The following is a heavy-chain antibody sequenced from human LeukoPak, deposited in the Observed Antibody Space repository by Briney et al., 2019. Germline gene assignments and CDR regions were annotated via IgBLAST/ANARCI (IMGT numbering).Heavy chain of an antibody. CDR2: ISSNGGST. V-gene: IGHV3-64*01. CDR3: AKDPPFDY. J-gene: IGHJ4*02. CDR1: GFTFSSYA. Sequence: GGSLRLSCAGSGFTFSSYAMHWVRQAPGKGLEYVSGISSNGGSTYHANSVKGRFTISRDNSKNTLYLQMNSLRAEDTAVYYCAKDPPFDYWGQGTLVTVSS.